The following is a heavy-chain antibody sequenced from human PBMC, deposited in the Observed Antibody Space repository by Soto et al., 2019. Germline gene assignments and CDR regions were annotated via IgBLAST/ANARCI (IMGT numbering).Heavy chain of an antibody. D-gene: IGHD5-12*01. CDR2: IYNSGNT. V-gene: IGHV4-61*01. Sequence: SETLPLTCNVSRGSVSSGSYFWSWIRQPPGKGLEWIGYIYNSGNTKYNPSLKSRVTISADTSKNQFSLKLSSVTAADTAVYYCAREGRVATFDYWGQGSLVTVS. CDR1: RGSVSSGSYF. J-gene: IGHJ4*02. CDR3: AREGRVATFDY.